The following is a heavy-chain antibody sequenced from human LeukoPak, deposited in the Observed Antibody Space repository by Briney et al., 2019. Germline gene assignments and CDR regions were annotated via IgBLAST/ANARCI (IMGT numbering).Heavy chain of an antibody. CDR1: GFTLSSYS. V-gene: IGHV3-48*01. Sequence: GGSLRLSCAASGFTLSSYSMNWVRQAPGKGLEWVSYISSSSSTIYYADSVKGRFTISRDNAKNSLYLQMNSLRAEDTAVYYCARLRYSSGWYAAFDIWGQGTMVTVSS. CDR2: ISSSSSTI. D-gene: IGHD6-19*01. CDR3: ARLRYSSGWYAAFDI. J-gene: IGHJ3*02.